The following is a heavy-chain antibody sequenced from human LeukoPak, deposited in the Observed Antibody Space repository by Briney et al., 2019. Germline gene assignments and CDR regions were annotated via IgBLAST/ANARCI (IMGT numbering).Heavy chain of an antibody. V-gene: IGHV3-23*01. CDR3: AKEGDCTNGVCYIGVDY. D-gene: IGHD2-8*01. Sequence: GGSLRLSCAASGFTFSSYAMSWVRQAPGKGLEWDSAISGSGGSTYYADSVKGRFTISRDNSKNTLYLQMNSLRAEDTAVYYCAKEGDCTNGVCYIGVDYWGQGTLVTVSS. CDR2: ISGSGGST. CDR1: GFTFSSYA. J-gene: IGHJ4*02.